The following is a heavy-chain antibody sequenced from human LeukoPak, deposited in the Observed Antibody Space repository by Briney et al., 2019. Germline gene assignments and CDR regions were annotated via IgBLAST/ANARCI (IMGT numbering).Heavy chain of an antibody. D-gene: IGHD7-27*01. J-gene: IGHJ4*02. CDR1: GFTFSSYE. CDR2: ISSSGTTI. CDR3: ARDVAGVNDY. V-gene: IGHV3-48*03. Sequence: PGGSLRLSCAASGFTFSSYEMNWVRQAPGKGLEWISYISSSGTTIYYADSVKGRFTISRDNAENSLYLQMNSLRVEDTAVYYCARDVAGVNDYWGQGTLVTVSS.